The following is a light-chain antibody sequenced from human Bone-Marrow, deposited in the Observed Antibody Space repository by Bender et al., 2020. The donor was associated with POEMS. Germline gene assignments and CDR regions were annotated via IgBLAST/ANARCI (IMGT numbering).Light chain of an antibody. Sequence: QSALSQPASVSASPGQSITISCTGSSTDIGGHDYVSWYQQHPDKAPKLVIFDVNNRPSGISHRFSGSRSGNTASLTISGLQTEDEADYYCCSYIGTSTWVYGGGTKVAVL. CDR2: DVN. CDR3: CSYIGTSTWV. J-gene: IGLJ3*02. V-gene: IGLV2-14*03. CDR1: STDIGGHDY.